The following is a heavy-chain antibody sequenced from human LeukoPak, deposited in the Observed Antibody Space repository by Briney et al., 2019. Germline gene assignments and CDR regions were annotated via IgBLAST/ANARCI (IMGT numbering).Heavy chain of an antibody. J-gene: IGHJ3*02. CDR2: ISGNGVNT. CDR3: AKGVYSSSWDGFDI. Sequence: GGSLRLSCAASGFTFSAYAMSWVRQAPGKGLAWVSTISGNGVNTYYADSVKGRSTISRDKSKNTLYLQMNSLRAEDTALYYCAKGVYSSSWDGFDIWGQGTTVTVSS. CDR1: GFTFSAYA. V-gene: IGHV3-23*01. D-gene: IGHD6-13*01.